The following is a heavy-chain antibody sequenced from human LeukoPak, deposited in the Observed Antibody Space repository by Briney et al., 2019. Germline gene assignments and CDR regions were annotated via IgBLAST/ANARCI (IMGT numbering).Heavy chain of an antibody. D-gene: IGHD6-13*01. J-gene: IGHJ5*02. V-gene: IGHV3-48*03. CDR2: ISSSGSTI. CDR1: GFTFSSYE. Sequence: PGGSLRLSCAASGFTFSSYEMNWVRQAPGKGLEWVSYISSSGSTIYYADSVKGRFTISRDNAKNSLYLQMNSLRAEDTAVYYCARVAWSRIAAATNWFDHWGQGTLVTVSS. CDR3: ARVAWSRIAAATNWFDH.